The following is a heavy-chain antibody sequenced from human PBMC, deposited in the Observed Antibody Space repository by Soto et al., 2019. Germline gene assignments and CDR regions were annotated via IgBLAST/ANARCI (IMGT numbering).Heavy chain of an antibody. V-gene: IGHV1-18*01. CDR1: GYTSSSYG. D-gene: IGHD3-16*01. Sequence: QVQLLQSGGEVKTPGTSLKVSCEAIGYTSSSYGINWVRQAPGQGLEWMGWISVFNGDTKYAQKFQGRVAITKDPGTSTAHMELMSLRSDDAAVYFCAPKDDHKDDQPYYDGMDVWGQGTTVTVSS. J-gene: IGHJ6*02. CDR3: APKDDHKDDQPYYDGMDV. CDR2: ISVFNGDT.